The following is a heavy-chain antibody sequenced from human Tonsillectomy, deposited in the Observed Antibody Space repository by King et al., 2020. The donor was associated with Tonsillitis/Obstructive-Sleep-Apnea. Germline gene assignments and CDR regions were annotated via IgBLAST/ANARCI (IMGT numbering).Heavy chain of an antibody. CDR1: GFTFSSYG. CDR3: ARGEEIFGVVISYYYDY. CDR2: IWYDGSNK. V-gene: IGHV3-33*01. J-gene: IGHJ4*02. D-gene: IGHD3-3*01. Sequence: VQLVESGGGVVQPGRSLRLSCAASGFTFSSYGMHWVRQAPGKGLEWVAVIWYDGSNKYCADSVKGRFTISRDNSKNTLYLQMNSLRAEDTAGYYCARGEEIFGVVISYYYDYWGQGTLVTVSS.